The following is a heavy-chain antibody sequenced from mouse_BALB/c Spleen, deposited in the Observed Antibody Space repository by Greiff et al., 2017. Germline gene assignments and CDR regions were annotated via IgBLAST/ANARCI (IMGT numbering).Heavy chain of an antibody. CDR1: GYTFTSYW. CDR2: IYPSDSYT. Sequence: VQLQQPGAELVRPGASVKLSCKASGYTFTSYWINWVKQRPGQGLEWIGNIYPSDSYTNYNQKFKDKATLTVDKSSSTAYMQLSSPTSEDSAVYYCTRYYGSSWGWYFDVWGAGTTVTVSS. D-gene: IGHD1-1*01. V-gene: IGHV1-69*02. J-gene: IGHJ1*01. CDR3: TRYYGSSWGWYFDV.